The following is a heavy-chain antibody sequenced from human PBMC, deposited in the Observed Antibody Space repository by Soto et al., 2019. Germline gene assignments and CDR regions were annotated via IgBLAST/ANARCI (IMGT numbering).Heavy chain of an antibody. D-gene: IGHD3-22*01. CDR1: GYTFANYA. J-gene: IGHJ6*02. V-gene: IGHV1-3*01. Sequence: AASVKVSCKASGYTFANYAMHWVRQAPGQRLEWMGWINVGNGNIKYSQKFKGRVTITRDTSATTAYMELSSLRSEDTAAYYCARSEQYYYDSSGYYYPSGYYYYGMDVWGQGTTVTVSS. CDR2: INVGNGNI. CDR3: ARSEQYYYDSSGYYYPSGYYYYGMDV.